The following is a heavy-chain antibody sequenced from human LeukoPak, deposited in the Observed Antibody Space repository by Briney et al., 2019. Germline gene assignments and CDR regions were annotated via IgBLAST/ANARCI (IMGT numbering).Heavy chain of an antibody. Sequence: PGGSLRLSCGASGFSFSSYAMSWFRQAPGKGLEWVSSIGAPGDDTYYADSVKGRFTISRDNSKNTLYLQMNSLRAEDTAVYYCAREAITMVRGAYQYYYYYMDVWGKGTTVTISS. D-gene: IGHD3-10*01. V-gene: IGHV3-23*01. CDR2: IGAPGDDT. J-gene: IGHJ6*03. CDR1: GFSFSSYA. CDR3: AREAITMVRGAYQYYYYYMDV.